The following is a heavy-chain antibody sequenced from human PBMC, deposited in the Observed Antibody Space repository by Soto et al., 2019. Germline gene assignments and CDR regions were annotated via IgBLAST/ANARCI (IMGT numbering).Heavy chain of an antibody. CDR3: ARVIQGGYYYFGY. J-gene: IGHJ4*02. CDR1: GGSFSGYY. V-gene: IGHV4-59*01. Sequence: SETLSLTCAVYGGSFSGYYWSWLRQPPGKGLEWIGYIYNIGSTNYNPSLRSRVTMSIDTSQEQFSLKLSSVTAADTAVYYCARVIQGGYYYFGYWGQGTLVTVSS. D-gene: IGHD3-22*01. CDR2: IYNIGST.